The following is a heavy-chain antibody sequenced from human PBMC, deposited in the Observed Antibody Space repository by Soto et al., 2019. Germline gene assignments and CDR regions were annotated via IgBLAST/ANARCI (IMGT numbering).Heavy chain of an antibody. V-gene: IGHV4-34*01. CDR2: INYSGST. CDR3: ARGRPRNKSWFDP. Sequence: SETLSLTCAVYGASLSDNYCNWLRQPPGKGLEWIGEINYSGSTNYNPSLKSRVTISLDTSKNQFSLNLRSVTAADTAVYYCARGRPRNKSWFDPWGQGTQVTVSS. J-gene: IGHJ5*02. CDR1: GASLSDNY.